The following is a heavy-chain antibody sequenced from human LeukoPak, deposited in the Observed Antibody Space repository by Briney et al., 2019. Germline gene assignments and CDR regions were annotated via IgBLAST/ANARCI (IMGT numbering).Heavy chain of an antibody. CDR1: GFPFSRYW. V-gene: IGHV3-7*01. CDR2: IKEDGSEK. CDR3: VRWVYSSGWVSDY. D-gene: IGHD6-19*01. J-gene: IGHJ4*02. Sequence: PGGSLRLSCAASGFPFSRYWMSWVRQAPGKGLEWVANIKEDGSEKHYVDSVRGRFTISRDNAKNSLYLQMNSLRADDTAVYYCVRWVYSSGWVSDYWGQGTLVTVSS.